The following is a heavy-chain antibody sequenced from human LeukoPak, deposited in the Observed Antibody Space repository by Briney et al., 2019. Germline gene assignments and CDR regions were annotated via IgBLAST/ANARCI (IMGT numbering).Heavy chain of an antibody. V-gene: IGHV3-33*08. CDR2: IWYDGSNK. J-gene: IGHJ4*02. Sequence: GSLRLSCAASGFTFNYYAMSWVRQAPGKGLEWVAVIWYDGSNKYYADSVKGRFTISRDNSKNTLYLQMNSLRAEDTAVYYCARRYFDYWGQGTLVTVSS. CDR1: GFTFNYYA. CDR3: ARRYFDY.